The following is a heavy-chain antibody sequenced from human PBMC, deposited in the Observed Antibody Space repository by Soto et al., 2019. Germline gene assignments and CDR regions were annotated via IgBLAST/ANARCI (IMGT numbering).Heavy chain of an antibody. J-gene: IGHJ6*02. CDR2: IIPIFGTA. Sequence: SSVKVSCKASGGTFSIYAISWVQQAPGQGLEWMGGIIPIFGTANYAQKFQGRVTITADESTSTAYMELSSLRSEDTAVYYCAREAMGTYGMDVWGQGTTVTVSS. CDR1: GGTFSIYA. D-gene: IGHD5-18*01. CDR3: AREAMGTYGMDV. V-gene: IGHV1-69*13.